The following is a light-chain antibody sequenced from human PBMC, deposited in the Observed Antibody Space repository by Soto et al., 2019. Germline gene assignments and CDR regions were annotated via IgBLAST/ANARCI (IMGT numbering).Light chain of an antibody. CDR3: CSYAGSRWM. Sequence: QSALTQPASVSGSPGQSITFSCTGSSDDIGSFNLVSWYQQYPGKAPKLILYEVYKRPLGVSDRFSGSKSGSTASLTISGLQAEDDGDYHCCSYAGSRWMFGGGTKVTVL. J-gene: IGLJ3*02. CDR2: EVY. V-gene: IGLV2-23*02. CDR1: SDDIGSFNL.